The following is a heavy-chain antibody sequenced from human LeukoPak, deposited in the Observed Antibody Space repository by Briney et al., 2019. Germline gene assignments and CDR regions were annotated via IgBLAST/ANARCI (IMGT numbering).Heavy chain of an antibody. D-gene: IGHD4-11*01. CDR2: INPNSGGT. Sequence: ASVKVSCKSSGYTFTGYFIHWVRQAPGQGLEWMGWINPNSGGTNYAQKFQGRVTMTRDTSISTAYMELSRLRSDDTAVYYCARVSGLVVTTPPADYWGQGTLVTVSS. CDR1: GYTFTGYF. V-gene: IGHV1-2*02. J-gene: IGHJ4*02. CDR3: ARVSGLVVTTPPADY.